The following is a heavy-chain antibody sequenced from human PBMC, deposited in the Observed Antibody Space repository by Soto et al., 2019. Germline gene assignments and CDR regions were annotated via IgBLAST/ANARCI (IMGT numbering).Heavy chain of an antibody. CDR2: VNPNSGST. D-gene: IGHD4-4*01. Sequence: ASVKVSCKASGYTFTSYDIDWVRQATGQGLEWMGWVNPNSGSTVYAQKFQGRLTLARDTSISTAYLELSSLRSEDTAVYYCARGRLQWMSLDIWGQGTMVTVSS. J-gene: IGHJ3*02. V-gene: IGHV1-8*01. CDR1: GYTFTSYD. CDR3: ARGRLQWMSLDI.